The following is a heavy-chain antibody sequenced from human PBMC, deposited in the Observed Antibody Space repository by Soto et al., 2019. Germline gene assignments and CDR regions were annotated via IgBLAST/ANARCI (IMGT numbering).Heavy chain of an antibody. D-gene: IGHD3-10*01. CDR1: GFTFSSYA. CDR2: ISYDGSNK. V-gene: IGHV3-30-3*01. Sequence: LRLSCAASGFTFSSYAMHWVRQAPGKGLEWVAVISYDGSNKYYADSVKGRFTISRDNSKNTLYLQMNSLRAEDTAVYYCASDITIGYYFDYWGQGTLVTVSS. CDR3: ASDITIGYYFDY. J-gene: IGHJ4*02.